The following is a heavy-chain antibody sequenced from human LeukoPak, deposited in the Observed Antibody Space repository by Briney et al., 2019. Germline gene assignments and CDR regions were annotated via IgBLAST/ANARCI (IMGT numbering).Heavy chain of an antibody. V-gene: IGHV4-59*06. D-gene: IGHD6-19*01. CDR2: IYYSGST. CDR3: ARGAYSSGWYRLFDP. J-gene: IGHJ5*02. CDR1: DGSISNYY. Sequence: SETLSLTCAVSDGSISNYYWSWIRQHPGKGLEWIGYIYYSGSTYYNPSLKSRVTISVDTSRNQFSLKLSSVTAADTAVYYCARGAYSSGWYRLFDPWGQGTLVTVSS.